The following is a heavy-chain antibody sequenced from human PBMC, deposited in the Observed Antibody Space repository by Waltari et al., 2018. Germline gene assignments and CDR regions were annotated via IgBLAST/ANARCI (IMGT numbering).Heavy chain of an antibody. CDR3: ARGRGTLGQLLVTY. D-gene: IGHD6-13*01. CDR1: GYTFTTYY. CDR2: IDPDGGGT. V-gene: IGHV1-46*01. Sequence: QVQLVQSGAEVARPGASVRVSCKASGYTFTTYYAHWLRQAPGRGLEWLGIIDPDGGGTTYAPKFRDRLSLTRDTSTSVLYMALDNLNSDDSAIYFCARGRGTLGQLLVTYWGQGTQVLVSS. J-gene: IGHJ4*02.